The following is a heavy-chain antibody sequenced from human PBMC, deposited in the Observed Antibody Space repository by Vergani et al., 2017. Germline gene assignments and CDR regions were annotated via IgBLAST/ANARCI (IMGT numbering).Heavy chain of an antibody. CDR3: AGGLNWGFGGPSDY. CDR1: GFTFSSYS. V-gene: IGHV3-21*01. D-gene: IGHD7-27*01. J-gene: IGHJ4*02. CDR2: IRSSSSYI. Sequence: EVQLLESGGGLVQPGGSLRLSCAASGFTFSSYSMNWVRQAPGKGLEWVSSIRSSSSYIYYADSVKGRFSISRDNAKKSLYLQMNSLRAEETAVYYCAGGLNWGFGGPSDYWGQGTLVTVSS.